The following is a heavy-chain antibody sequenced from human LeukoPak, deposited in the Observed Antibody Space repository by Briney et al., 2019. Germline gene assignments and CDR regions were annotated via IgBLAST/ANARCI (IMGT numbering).Heavy chain of an antibody. V-gene: IGHV1-69*04. CDR1: GGIFSSYA. J-gene: IGHJ5*02. CDR3: ARDLGYCSSTSCSYNWFDP. Sequence: SVKVSCKASGGIFSSYAISWVRQVPGQGLEWMGRIIPILGIANYAQKFQGRVTITADKSTSTAYMELSSLRSEDTAVYYCARDLGYCSSTSCSYNWFDPWGQGTLVTVSS. CDR2: IIPILGIA. D-gene: IGHD2-2*01.